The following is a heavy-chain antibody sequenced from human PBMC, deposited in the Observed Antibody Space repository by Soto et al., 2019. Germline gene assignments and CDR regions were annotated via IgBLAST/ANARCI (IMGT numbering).Heavy chain of an antibody. Sequence: QLQLQESGPGLVKPSETLSLTCTVSGGSISSSSYYWGWIRQPPGKGLEWIGSIYYSGSTYYNPSLKSRVTISVDTSKNQFSLKLSSVTAADTAVYYCAGETDHCSGGSCHKYYFDYWGQGTLVTVSS. D-gene: IGHD2-15*01. V-gene: IGHV4-39*01. J-gene: IGHJ4*02. CDR2: IYYSGST. CDR1: GGSISSSSYY. CDR3: AGETDHCSGGSCHKYYFDY.